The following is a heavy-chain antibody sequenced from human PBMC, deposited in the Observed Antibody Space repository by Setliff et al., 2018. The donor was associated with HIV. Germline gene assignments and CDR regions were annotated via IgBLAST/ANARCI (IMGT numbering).Heavy chain of an antibody. D-gene: IGHD2-15*01. V-gene: IGHV3-72*01. CDR2: TRNKANSYTT. Sequence: LRLSCAASGFTLSDQYMDWVRQAPGKGLEWVGRTRNKANSYTTEYAASVKGRISISRDDSKNPVYLQMNSLKTEDTAVYYCVRGLGSEFDYWGQGTLVTVSS. J-gene: IGHJ4*02. CDR1: GFTLSDQY. CDR3: VRGLGSEFDY.